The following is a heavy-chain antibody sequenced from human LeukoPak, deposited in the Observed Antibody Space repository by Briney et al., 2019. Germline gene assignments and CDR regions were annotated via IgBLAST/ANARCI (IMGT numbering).Heavy chain of an antibody. V-gene: IGHV3-7*01. D-gene: IGHD1-7*01. CDR1: GFTFNDYW. J-gene: IGHJ4*02. CDR2: IKQDGGDK. CDR3: ASYIELRADY. Sequence: GGSLRLSCATSGFTFNDYWMSWVRQAPGKGLEWVANIKQDGGDKNYVASVKGRFTISRDNARNSLYLQMTSLRAEDTAVYYCASYIELRADYWSQGTLVTVSS.